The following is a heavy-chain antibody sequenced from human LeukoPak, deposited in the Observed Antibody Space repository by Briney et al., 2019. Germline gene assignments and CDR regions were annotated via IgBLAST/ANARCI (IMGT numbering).Heavy chain of an antibody. Sequence: GGSLRLSCAASGFTFSSYWMSWVRQAPGKGLEWVGRIKSKTDGGTTDYAAPVKGRFTISRDDSKNTLYLQMNSLKTEDTAVYYCTTKYSGYDRGRFDYWGQGTLVTVSS. J-gene: IGHJ4*02. CDR3: TTKYSGYDRGRFDY. CDR2: IKSKTDGGTT. CDR1: GFTFSSYW. V-gene: IGHV3-15*01. D-gene: IGHD5-12*01.